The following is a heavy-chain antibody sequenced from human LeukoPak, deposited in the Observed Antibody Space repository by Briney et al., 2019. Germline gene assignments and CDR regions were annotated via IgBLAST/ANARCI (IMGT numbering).Heavy chain of an antibody. V-gene: IGHV3-64D*06. Sequence: GSLTHSCSASGFTFSNYAMHWVRQAPGKGLEYVSAIDNNGGDTYYADSVRGRFTISRDNSKDTLHLQMSSMRPEDTAVYYCVKDRYYGSGRYTLDFWGRGTLVTVSS. CDR3: VKDRYYGSGRYTLDF. CDR2: IDNNGGDT. CDR1: GFTFSNYA. D-gene: IGHD3-10*01. J-gene: IGHJ4*02.